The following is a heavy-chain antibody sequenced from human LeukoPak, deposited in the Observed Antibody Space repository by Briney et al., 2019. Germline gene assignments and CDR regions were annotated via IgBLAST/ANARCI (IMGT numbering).Heavy chain of an antibody. Sequence: ASVKVSCKASGYTFTSYYIHWVRQAPGQGLEWMGIINPSGGSTSYAQKFQGRVTMTRDTSTSTVYMSLSSLRSEDTAVYYCARDRGYYDYIWGSYRHNDYWGQGTLVTVSS. CDR3: ARDRGYYDYIWGSYRHNDY. CDR1: GYTFTSYY. D-gene: IGHD3-16*02. V-gene: IGHV1-46*01. J-gene: IGHJ4*02. CDR2: INPSGGST.